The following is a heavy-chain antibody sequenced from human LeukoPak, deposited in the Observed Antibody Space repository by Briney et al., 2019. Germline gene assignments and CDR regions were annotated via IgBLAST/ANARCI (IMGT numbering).Heavy chain of an antibody. D-gene: IGHD2-2*01. J-gene: IGHJ2*01. CDR1: GGSISSYY. CDR3: ARVVGYCSSTSCYGANWYFDL. Sequence: SETLSLTCTVSGGSISSYYWSWIRQPAGKGLEWIGRIYTSGSTNYNPSLKSRVTMSVDTSKNQFSLKLSSVTAADTAVYYCARVVGYCSSTSCYGANWYFDLWGRGTLVTVSS. CDR2: IYTSGST. V-gene: IGHV4-4*07.